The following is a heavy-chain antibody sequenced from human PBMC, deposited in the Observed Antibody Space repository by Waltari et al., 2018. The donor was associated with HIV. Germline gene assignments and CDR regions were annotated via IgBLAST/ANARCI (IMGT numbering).Heavy chain of an antibody. D-gene: IGHD2-15*01. CDR1: GYTFTSYA. CDR2: INAGNGNT. CDR3: AWLSGGWTGIDY. V-gene: IGHV1-3*01. Sequence: QVQLVQSGAEVKKPGASVKVSCKASGYTFTSYAMHWVRQAPGQRLEWMGWINAGNGNTKYSQKFQGRVTITRDTSASTAYMELSSLRSEDTAVYYCAWLSGGWTGIDYWGQGTLVTVSS. J-gene: IGHJ4*02.